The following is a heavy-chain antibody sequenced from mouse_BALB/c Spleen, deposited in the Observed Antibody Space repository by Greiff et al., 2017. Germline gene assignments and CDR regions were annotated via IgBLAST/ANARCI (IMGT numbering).Heavy chain of an antibody. V-gene: IGHV3-6*02. Sequence: DVKLQESGPGLVKPSQSLSLTCSVTGYSITSGYYWYWIRQLPGNKLEWMGYISYDGSNNYNPSLKNRISITRDTSKNQFFLKLNSVTTEDTATYYCARDGGYYAMDYWGQGTSVTVSS. CDR3: ARDGGYYAMDY. J-gene: IGHJ4*01. CDR2: ISYDGSN. CDR1: GYSITSGYY.